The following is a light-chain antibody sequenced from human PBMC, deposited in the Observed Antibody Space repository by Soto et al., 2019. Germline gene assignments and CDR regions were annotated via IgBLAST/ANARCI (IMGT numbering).Light chain of an antibody. CDR1: QTIIRY. J-gene: IGKJ3*01. Sequence: DIQMTQSPSSLSASVGDRVTITCRASQTIIRYLNWYQQKPGRAPNLLIYAASNLQSGVPTRFSGSASGTEFTRTSSSLQPEDFATYYCQQSYSTLFSFGPGTKVEIK. CDR2: AAS. V-gene: IGKV1-39*01. CDR3: QQSYSTLFS.